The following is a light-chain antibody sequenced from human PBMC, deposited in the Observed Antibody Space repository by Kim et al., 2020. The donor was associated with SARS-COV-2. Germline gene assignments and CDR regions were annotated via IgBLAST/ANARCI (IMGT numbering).Light chain of an antibody. V-gene: IGKV3-15*01. CDR3: HQYIDWPPGDT. Sequence: EIVMTQSPATLSVSPGERATLSCRASQSVSTYLAWYQQKPGQAPRLLIYGASTRATGVPARFSASGSGTEFTLTISSLQSEDFAVYYCHQYIDWPPGDTFGQGTKLEI. CDR2: GAS. CDR1: QSVSTY. J-gene: IGKJ2*01.